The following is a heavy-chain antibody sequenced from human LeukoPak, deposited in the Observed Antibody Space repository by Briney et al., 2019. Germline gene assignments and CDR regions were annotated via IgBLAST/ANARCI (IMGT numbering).Heavy chain of an antibody. CDR1: GYSISGGYY. Sequence: PSETLSLTCTVSGYSISGGYYWGWIRPPPGKGLEWIGSIYHSGSTYYNPSLKSRVTISVDTSKNQFSLKLSSVTAADTAVYYCARDDFWSGPDAFDIWGQGTMVTVSS. D-gene: IGHD3-3*01. V-gene: IGHV4-38-2*02. CDR3: ARDDFWSGPDAFDI. J-gene: IGHJ3*02. CDR2: IYHSGST.